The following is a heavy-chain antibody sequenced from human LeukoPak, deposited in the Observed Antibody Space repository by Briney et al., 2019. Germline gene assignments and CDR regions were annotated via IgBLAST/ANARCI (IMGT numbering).Heavy chain of an antibody. CDR2: ISSSSSYI. Sequence: GGSLRLSCAASGLTFSSYSMNWGRQAPGKGRGWVSSISSSSSYIYYTDSVKGRFTISRDNAKNSLYLQMNSLRAEDTAVYYCAKDFYGAKPCDYWGQGTLVTVSS. CDR3: AKDFYGAKPCDY. D-gene: IGHD4-23*01. V-gene: IGHV3-21*01. J-gene: IGHJ4*02. CDR1: GLTFSSYS.